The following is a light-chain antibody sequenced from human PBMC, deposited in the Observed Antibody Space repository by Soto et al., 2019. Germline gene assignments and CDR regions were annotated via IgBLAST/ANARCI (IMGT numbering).Light chain of an antibody. CDR3: QQYGTTPWT. Sequence: IVLTQSPGTLSLSPGERATLSCRASQSLSNSFIAWYQQKPGQAPRLLIYDTSSRATGIPDRFSGSGSGTDFTLTISSLEPEDFALYYCQQYGTTPWTFGQGTKVDIK. J-gene: IGKJ1*01. CDR1: QSLSNSF. CDR2: DTS. V-gene: IGKV3-20*01.